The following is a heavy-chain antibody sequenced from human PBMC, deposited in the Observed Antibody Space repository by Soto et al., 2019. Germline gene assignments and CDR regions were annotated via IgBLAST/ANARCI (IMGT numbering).Heavy chain of an antibody. Sequence: QITLKESGPTLVKPTQTLTLTCTFSGFSLSTSGVGVGWIRQPPGKALEWLALIYWDDDKRYSPSLKSRLTIPKDTSKNQVVFTMTNLDPVNTATYYCAHSLIGYYYDIIGSNWFAPWGQGTLVTVSS. V-gene: IGHV2-5*02. D-gene: IGHD3-22*01. J-gene: IGHJ5*02. CDR2: IYWDDDK. CDR1: GFSLSTSGVG. CDR3: AHSLIGYYYDIIGSNWFAP.